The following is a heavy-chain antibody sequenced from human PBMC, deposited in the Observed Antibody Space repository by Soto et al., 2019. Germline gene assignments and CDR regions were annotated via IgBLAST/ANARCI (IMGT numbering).Heavy chain of an antibody. CDR2: IIPIFGTA. D-gene: IGHD3-9*01. V-gene: IGHV1-69*13. CDR3: ARASLRYFDWLSLAYDY. CDR1: GGTFSSYA. J-gene: IGHJ4*02. Sequence: SVKVSCKASGGTFSSYAISWVRQAPGQGPEWMGGIIPIFGTANYAQKFQGRVTVTADESTSTAYMELSSLRSEDTAVYYCARASLRYFDWLSLAYDYWGQGTLVTVSS.